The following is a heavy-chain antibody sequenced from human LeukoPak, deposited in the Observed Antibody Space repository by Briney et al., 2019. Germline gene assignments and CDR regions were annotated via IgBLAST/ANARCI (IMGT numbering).Heavy chain of an antibody. CDR3: AKDIGYSSSWYCYYYGMDV. Sequence: GGSLRLSCAASGVTFDDYAMHWVRQAPGKGLEWVSGISWNSGSIGYADSVKGRFTISRDNAKNSLYLQMNSLRAEDTALYYCAKDIGYSSSWYCYYYGMDVWGQGTTVTVSS. D-gene: IGHD6-13*01. V-gene: IGHV3-9*01. CDR1: GVTFDDYA. J-gene: IGHJ6*02. CDR2: ISWNSGSI.